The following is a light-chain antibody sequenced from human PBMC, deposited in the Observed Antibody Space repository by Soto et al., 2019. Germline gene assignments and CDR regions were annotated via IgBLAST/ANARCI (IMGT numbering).Light chain of an antibody. Sequence: DIQMTQSPSTLSASVGDRVTITCRASQSISSWLAWYQQKPGKAPKLLINKASSLESGVPSRFSGSGSGTEFTLTITSLQSEDFAVYYCQQYNEWPITFGQGTKVDI. CDR2: KAS. CDR1: QSISSW. J-gene: IGKJ1*01. V-gene: IGKV1-5*03. CDR3: QQYNEWPIT.